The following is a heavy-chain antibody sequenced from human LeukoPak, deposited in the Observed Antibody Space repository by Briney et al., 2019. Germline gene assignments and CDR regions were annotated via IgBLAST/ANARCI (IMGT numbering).Heavy chain of an antibody. Sequence: SETLSLTCTVSGGSISSGGYYWSWIRQHPGKGLEWIGYIYYSGSTYYNPSLKSRVTISVDTSKNQFSLKLSSVTAADMAVYYCARDLSGGCSSTSCYRPHGGLRFDPWGQGTLVTVSS. J-gene: IGHJ5*02. D-gene: IGHD2-2*01. CDR3: ARDLSGGCSSTSCYRPHGGLRFDP. CDR2: IYYSGST. CDR1: GGSISSGGYY. V-gene: IGHV4-31*03.